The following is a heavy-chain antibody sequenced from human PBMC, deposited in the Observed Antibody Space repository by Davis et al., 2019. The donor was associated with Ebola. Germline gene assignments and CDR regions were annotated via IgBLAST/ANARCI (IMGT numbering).Heavy chain of an antibody. CDR1: GFTFSSYA. Sequence: GESLKISCAASGFTFSSYAMSWVRQAPGKGLEWVSAISGSGGSTYYADSVKGRFTISRDNSKNTLYLQMNSLKTEDTAVYYCTTTYYYDSSGTLVADYWGQGTLVTVSS. CDR3: TTTYYYDSSGTLVADY. V-gene: IGHV3-23*01. D-gene: IGHD3-22*01. CDR2: ISGSGGST. J-gene: IGHJ4*02.